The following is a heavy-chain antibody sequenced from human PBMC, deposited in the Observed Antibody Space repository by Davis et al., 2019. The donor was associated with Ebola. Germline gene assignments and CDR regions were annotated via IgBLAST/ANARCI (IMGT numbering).Heavy chain of an antibody. J-gene: IGHJ5*02. CDR1: GGSINTYY. Sequence: PSETLSLTCTVFGGSINTYYWNWIRQPPGKGLEWIGNIYYSGSTNYSPSLKTRVIISLDTSKNQFSLKLRSVTAADTAVYYCARGYSAYNCFDPWGQGTLVTVSS. CDR3: ARGYSAYNCFDP. D-gene: IGHD5-12*01. CDR2: IYYSGST. V-gene: IGHV4-59*01.